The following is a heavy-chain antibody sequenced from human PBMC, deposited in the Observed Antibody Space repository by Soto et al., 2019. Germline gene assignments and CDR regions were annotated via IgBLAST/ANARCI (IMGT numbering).Heavy chain of an antibody. V-gene: IGHV3-15*07. CDR1: GFTFSNAW. CDR3: TTGPSSGRYFDWLLDRNYYYGMDV. J-gene: IGHJ6*02. Sequence: GGSLRLSCAASGFTFSNAWMNWVRQAPGKGLEWVGRIKSKTDGGTTDYAAPVKGRFTISRDDSKNTLYLQMNSLKTEDTAVYYCTTGPSSGRYFDWLLDRNYYYGMDVWGQGTTVTVSS. CDR2: IKSKTDGGTT. D-gene: IGHD3-9*01.